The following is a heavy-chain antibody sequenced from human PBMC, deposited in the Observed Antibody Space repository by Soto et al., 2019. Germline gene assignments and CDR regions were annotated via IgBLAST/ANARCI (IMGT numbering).Heavy chain of an antibody. CDR2: INPNSGGT. Sequence: ASVKVSCKASGYTFTGYYMHWVRQAPGQGLEWMGWINPNSGGTNYAQKFQGRVTMTRDTSISTAYMELSRLRSDDTAVYYCARDLERYYYDSSASAADYWGQGTLVTVSS. D-gene: IGHD3-22*01. J-gene: IGHJ4*02. CDR3: ARDLERYYYDSSASAADY. CDR1: GYTFTGYY. V-gene: IGHV1-2*02.